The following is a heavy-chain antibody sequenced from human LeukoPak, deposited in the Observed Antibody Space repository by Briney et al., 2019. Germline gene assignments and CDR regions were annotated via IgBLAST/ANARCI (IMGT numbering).Heavy chain of an antibody. CDR1: GGTFSSYA. Sequence: EASVKVSCKASGGTFSSYAISWVRQAPGQGLERMGGIIPIFGTANYAQKFQGRVTITTDESTSTAYMELSSLRSEDTAVYYCARWDGYDPENYYYYMDVWGKGTTVTVS. CDR2: IIPIFGTA. V-gene: IGHV1-69*05. J-gene: IGHJ6*03. CDR3: ARWDGYDPENYYYYMDV. D-gene: IGHD5-12*01.